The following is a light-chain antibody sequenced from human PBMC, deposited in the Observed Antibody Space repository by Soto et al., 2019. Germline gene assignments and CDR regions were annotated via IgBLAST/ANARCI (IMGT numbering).Light chain of an antibody. CDR1: SSNIGSHT. Sequence: QSVLTQPPSASGTPGQRITISCSGSSSNIGSHTVNWHQQVPGTAPKLLIYSNNERPSGVPDRFSGSKSGTSASLAISGLQSGDEADYYCAAWDDSLNGVIFGGGPKLTVL. CDR2: SNN. J-gene: IGLJ2*01. V-gene: IGLV1-44*01. CDR3: AAWDDSLNGVI.